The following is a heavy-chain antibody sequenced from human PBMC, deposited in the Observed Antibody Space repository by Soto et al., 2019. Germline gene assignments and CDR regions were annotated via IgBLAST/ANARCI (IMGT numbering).Heavy chain of an antibody. D-gene: IGHD2-2*01. Sequence: QVQLVQSGAEVKKPGSSVKVSCKASGGTFSSYAISWVRQAPGQGLEWMGGIIPIFGTANYAQKLQGRVTITADESTSTDYMELSSLRSEDTAVYYCARHVPAAGYYYGMDVWGQGTTVTVSS. CDR1: GGTFSSYA. CDR2: IIPIFGTA. CDR3: ARHVPAAGYYYGMDV. J-gene: IGHJ6*02. V-gene: IGHV1-69*12.